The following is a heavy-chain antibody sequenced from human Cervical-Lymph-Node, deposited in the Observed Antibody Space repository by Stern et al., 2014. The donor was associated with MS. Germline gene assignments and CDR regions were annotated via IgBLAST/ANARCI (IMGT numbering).Heavy chain of an antibody. Sequence: QVQLVQSGAEVKKPGASVNVSCKTSGYTFSDYGVTWVRQAPGQGLEWMGWIIVYSGHTDYAQKCQGRFTMTTDTATNTAYMDLRSLRSDDTAVYFCARGQMWRGRHYYDYWGQGTLVTVSS. V-gene: IGHV1-18*01. CDR1: GYTFSDYG. CDR3: ARGQMWRGRHYYDY. D-gene: IGHD3-3*01. CDR2: IIVYSGHT. J-gene: IGHJ4*02.